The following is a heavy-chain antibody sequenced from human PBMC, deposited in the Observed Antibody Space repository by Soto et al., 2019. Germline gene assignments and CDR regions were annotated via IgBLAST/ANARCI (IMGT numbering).Heavy chain of an antibody. J-gene: IGHJ4*02. CDR3: ARDSTDYGDWGGVLDY. CDR1: GFTFSSYA. CDR2: ISFDGTKI. D-gene: IGHD4-17*01. Sequence: QVQLVESGGGVVQPGRSLRLSCVASGFTFSSYALHWVRQAPGKGLEWVAVISFDGTKINYADSVKGRLTVSRDKSKNTLFLQMNSLRTEDTAVYYCARDSTDYGDWGGVLDYWGQGTLVTVSS. V-gene: IGHV3-30-3*01.